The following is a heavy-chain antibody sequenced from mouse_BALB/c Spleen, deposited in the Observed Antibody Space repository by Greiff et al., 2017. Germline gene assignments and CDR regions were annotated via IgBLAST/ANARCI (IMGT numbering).Heavy chain of an antibody. Sequence: QVQLQQSGAELVRPGSSVKISCKASGYTFSSYWMNWVKQRPGQGLEWIGQIYPGDGDTNYKGKFKGKATLTADNSSSTAYMQLRSPTFEDSAVFFCARMGDRLYYFDYWGQGTTLTVSS. CDR1: GYTFSSYW. D-gene: IGHD2-14*01. CDR3: ARMGDRLYYFDY. V-gene: IGHV1-80*01. J-gene: IGHJ2*01. CDR2: IYPGDGDT.